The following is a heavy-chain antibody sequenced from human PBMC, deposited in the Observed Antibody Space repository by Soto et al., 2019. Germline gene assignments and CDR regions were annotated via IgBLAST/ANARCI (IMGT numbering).Heavy chain of an antibody. CDR3: ARDRQAYFHGLGTEYHYYYYMAV. CDR1: GFSFSDYA. V-gene: IGHV3-23*01. CDR2: ISVSGGST. D-gene: IGHD3-10*01. J-gene: IGHJ6*03. Sequence: EVQLLESGGGLVQPGGSLRLSCAASGFSFSDYAMSWVRQAPGKGLEWVSSISVSGGSTFYADSVKGRSTVSRENSRNTLYLQMNGLGPDAPPVYYCARDRQAYFHGLGTEYHYYYYMAVWGKGTSVTVSS.